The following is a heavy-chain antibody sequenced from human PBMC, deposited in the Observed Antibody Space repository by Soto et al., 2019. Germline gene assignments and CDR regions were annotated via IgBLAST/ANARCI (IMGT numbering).Heavy chain of an antibody. CDR3: ASWNRMGGTDY. Sequence: PGGSMRLSSAAAGFNFGSYAMHWVRQNTGKGLEWVAVISYDGSNKYYADSVKGRFTISRDNSKNTLYLQMNSLRAEDTAVYYCASWNRMGGTDYWGQGTLVTVSS. CDR1: GFNFGSYA. V-gene: IGHV3-30-3*01. J-gene: IGHJ4*02. D-gene: IGHD1-1*01. CDR2: ISYDGSNK.